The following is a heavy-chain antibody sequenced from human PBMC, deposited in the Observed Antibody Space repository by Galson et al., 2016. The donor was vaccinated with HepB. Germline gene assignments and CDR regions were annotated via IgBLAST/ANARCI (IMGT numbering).Heavy chain of an antibody. V-gene: IGHV3-7*04. J-gene: IGHJ4*02. CDR2: INQDGSEK. CDR1: GLTFSRFW. CDR3: ARAYQYTLDY. Sequence: SLRLSCAASGLTFSRFWMTWVRQAPGKGLEWVANINQDGSEKHYLDSVRGRFTISRDNAKNSLYLQMNSLRAGDTAVYFCARAYQYTLDYWGQGTLVTVSS. D-gene: IGHD1-1*01.